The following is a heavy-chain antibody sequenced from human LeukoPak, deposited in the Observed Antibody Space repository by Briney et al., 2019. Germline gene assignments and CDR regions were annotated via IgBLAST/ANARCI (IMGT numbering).Heavy chain of an antibody. CDR3: ARGSYCSGGSCYGPLRYYYYMDV. Sequence: ASVTVSCKASGYTFTSYDINWVRQATGQGLEWMGWMNPNSGNTGYAQKFQGRVTMTRNTSISTAYMELSSLRSEDTAVYYCARGSYCSGGSCYGPLRYYYYMDVWGKGTTVTISS. V-gene: IGHV1-8*01. CDR2: MNPNSGNT. D-gene: IGHD2-15*01. J-gene: IGHJ6*03. CDR1: GYTFTSYD.